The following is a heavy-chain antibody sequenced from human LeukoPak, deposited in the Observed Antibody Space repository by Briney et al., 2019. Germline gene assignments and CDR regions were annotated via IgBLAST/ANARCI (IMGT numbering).Heavy chain of an antibody. CDR1: GFTVSSNY. V-gene: IGHV3-48*01. Sequence: GGSLRLSCAASGFTVSSNYMSWVRQAPGKGLEWVSYISSSSSTIYYADSVKGRFTISRDNAKNSLYLQMNSLRAEDTAVYYCARGRIAGTYSSDYWGQGTLVTVSS. J-gene: IGHJ4*02. D-gene: IGHD1/OR15-1a*01. CDR3: ARGRIAGTYSSDY. CDR2: ISSSSSTI.